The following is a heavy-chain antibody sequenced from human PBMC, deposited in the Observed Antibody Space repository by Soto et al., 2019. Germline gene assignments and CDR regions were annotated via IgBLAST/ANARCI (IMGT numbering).Heavy chain of an antibody. V-gene: IGHV1-18*01. CDR1: GYTFTDYG. CDR3: ARLRMRAMDV. D-gene: IGHD3-16*01. CDR2: ISGYYSNT. J-gene: IGHJ6*02. Sequence: VKVSCKASGYTFTDYGISWVRQAPGQGLEWMGWISGYYSNTNYAQKLQGRVTMTTDTSTSTAYMELRSLRSDDTAVYYCARLRMRAMDVWGQGTTVTVSS.